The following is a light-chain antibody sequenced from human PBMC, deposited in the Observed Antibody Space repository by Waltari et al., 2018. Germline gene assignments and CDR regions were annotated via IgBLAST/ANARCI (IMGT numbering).Light chain of an antibody. CDR2: RNN. CDR3: SAWDSDLTVYV. V-gene: IGLV10-54*04. J-gene: IGLJ1*01. Sequence: QAGLTQPPSVSKGLRQTATLSCTGNRNNVCNQGAAWLQQHQGQPPKLLSYRNNNRPSGISDRFSASRSGNTAFLTISGLQPEDEADYYCSAWDSDLTVYVFGTGTKVTVL. CDR1: RNNVCNQG.